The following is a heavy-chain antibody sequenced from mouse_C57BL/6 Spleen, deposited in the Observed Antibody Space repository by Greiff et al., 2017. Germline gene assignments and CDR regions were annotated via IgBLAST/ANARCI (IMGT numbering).Heavy chain of an antibody. V-gene: IGHV1-55*01. J-gene: IGHJ2*01. D-gene: IGHD2-4*01. CDR2: IYPGSGST. CDR3: ARFDDYNLYYFDY. Sequence: VQLQQPGAELVKPGASVKMSCKASGYTFTSYWITWVKQRPGQGLEWIGDIYPGSGSTNYNQKFKSKATLTVDTSSSTAFMQLSSLTSEDSAVXYCARFDDYNLYYFDYWGQGTTLTVSS. CDR1: GYTFTSYW.